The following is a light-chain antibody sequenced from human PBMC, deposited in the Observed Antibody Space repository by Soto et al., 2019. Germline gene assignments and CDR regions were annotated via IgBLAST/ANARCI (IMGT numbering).Light chain of an antibody. J-gene: IGKJ2*01. CDR3: HQYDPVSHYA. Sequence: DIQMTQSPSTLSASIGDTVTVTCRASQDISTWLAWYQQKPWKAPKVLISDAYTLESGVPSRFSGSGSGTEFTHTIGSLQPNDSATYSCHQYDPVSHYAFGQGTKVEIQ. V-gene: IGKV1-5*01. CDR1: QDISTW. CDR2: DAY.